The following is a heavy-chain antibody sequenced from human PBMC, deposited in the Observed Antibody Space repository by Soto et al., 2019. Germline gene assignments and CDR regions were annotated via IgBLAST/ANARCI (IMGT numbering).Heavy chain of an antibody. CDR1: GYAFTSYG. D-gene: IGHD2-15*01. Sequence: QIQLVQSGAEVKKPGASVKVSCKASGYAFTSYGISWARQAPGQGLEWMGWISPYNGETDYAPKFQGRVTMTTDTSTGKGYMELRSLRSDDTAVYYCARCFCSGGTGYDSWGQGTLVTVSS. CDR3: ARCFCSGGTGYDS. V-gene: IGHV1-18*04. J-gene: IGHJ5*01. CDR2: ISPYNGET.